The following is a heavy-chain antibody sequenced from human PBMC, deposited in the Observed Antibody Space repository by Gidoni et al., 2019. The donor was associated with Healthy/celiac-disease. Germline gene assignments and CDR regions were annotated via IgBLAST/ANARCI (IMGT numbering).Heavy chain of an antibody. V-gene: IGHV3-23*01. CDR2: MRGSGGST. D-gene: IGHD6-13*01. J-gene: IGHJ4*02. CDR1: GFTFSIYA. Sequence: EVQLLESGGGLVQPGGSLGLSCPASGFTFSIYAMSWVRQAPGKGLEGVSAMRGSGGSTYYADSVKGRFTISRDNSKNTMYLQMNSLRAEDTAVYYCAKYPGSALNGYLFDYWGQGTLVTVSS. CDR3: AKYPGSALNGYLFDY.